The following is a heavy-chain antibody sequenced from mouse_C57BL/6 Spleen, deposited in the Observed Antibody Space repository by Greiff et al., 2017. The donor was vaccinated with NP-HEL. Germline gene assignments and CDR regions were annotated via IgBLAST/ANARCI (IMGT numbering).Heavy chain of an antibody. CDR2: ISDGGSYT. J-gene: IGHJ2*01. D-gene: IGHD2-4*01. CDR1: GFTFSSYA. CDR3: ARDGIYDDDGVHYYFDY. Sequence: EVKLVESGGGLVKPGGSLKLSCAASGFTFSSYAMSWVRQTPDKRLEWVATISDGGSYTYYPDNVKGRFTISRDNAKNTLYLQMSHLKSEDTAMYYGARDGIYDDDGVHYYFDYWGQGTTLTVSS. V-gene: IGHV5-4*01.